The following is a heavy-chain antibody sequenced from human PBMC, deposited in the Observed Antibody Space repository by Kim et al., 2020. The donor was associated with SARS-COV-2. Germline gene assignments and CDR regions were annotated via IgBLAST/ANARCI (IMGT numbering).Heavy chain of an antibody. V-gene: IGHV1-24*01. Sequence: ASVKVSCKVSGYTLTELSMHWVRQPPGKGLEWMGGFDPEDGETIYAQKFQGRVTMTEDTSTDTAYMELSSLRSEDTAVYYCATGTAVAGTPVDYYYYGMDVWGQGTTVTVSS. CDR3: ATGTAVAGTPVDYYYYGMDV. D-gene: IGHD6-19*01. CDR1: GYTLTELS. J-gene: IGHJ6*02. CDR2: FDPEDGET.